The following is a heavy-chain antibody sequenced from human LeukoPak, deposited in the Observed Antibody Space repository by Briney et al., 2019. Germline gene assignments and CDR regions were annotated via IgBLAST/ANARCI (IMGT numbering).Heavy chain of an antibody. J-gene: IGHJ4*02. CDR2: IKSKTDGGTT. V-gene: IGHV3-15*01. Sequence: SGGSLRLSCAASGFTFSNAWMSWVRQAPGKGLEWVGRIKSKTDGGTTDYAAPVKGRFTISRDDSKNTLYLQMNSLKTEDTAVYYCTTEHRPMYYYDSSGYYRNFDYWGQGTLVTVSS. CDR1: GFTFSNAW. CDR3: TTEHRPMYYYDSSGYYRNFDY. D-gene: IGHD3-22*01.